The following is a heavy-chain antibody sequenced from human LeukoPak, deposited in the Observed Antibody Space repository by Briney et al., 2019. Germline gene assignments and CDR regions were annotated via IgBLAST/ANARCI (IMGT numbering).Heavy chain of an antibody. J-gene: IGHJ3*02. CDR2: INWNGGST. CDR1: GFTFDDYG. Sequence: GGSLRLSCAASGFTFDDYGMSWVRQAPGKGLEGVSGINWNGGSTGYADSVKGRFTISRDNAKNSLYLQMNSLRAEDTALYYCARATYDSSGYYPEGAFDIWGQGTMVTVSS. CDR3: ARATYDSSGYYPEGAFDI. D-gene: IGHD3-22*01. V-gene: IGHV3-20*04.